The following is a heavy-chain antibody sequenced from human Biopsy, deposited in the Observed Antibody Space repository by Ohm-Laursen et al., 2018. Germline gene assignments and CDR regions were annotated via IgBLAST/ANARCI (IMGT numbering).Heavy chain of an antibody. CDR2: IYYSGRT. V-gene: IGHV4-59*02. Sequence: GTLSLTCTVSEGSVSSFYWSWVRQPPGRGLEWIGYIYYSGRTNYNPSLKSRVTMSLDTSKNQFSLRLIYVTAADTAVYYCARMPHFDYWGQGILVTVSS. J-gene: IGHJ4*02. CDR1: EGSVSSFY. CDR3: ARMPHFDY. D-gene: IGHD2-2*01.